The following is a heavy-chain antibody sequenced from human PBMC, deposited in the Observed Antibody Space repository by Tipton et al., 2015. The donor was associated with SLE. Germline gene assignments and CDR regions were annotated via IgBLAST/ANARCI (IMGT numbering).Heavy chain of an antibody. CDR3: ARDRSGYDYNWFDV. Sequence: TLSLTCSVSGGSITSYYWSWIRQPPGKGLEWIGYIYYSGSTNYNPSLKSRVTISVDTSKNQFSLKLSSVTAADTAVYYCARDRSGYDYNWFDVWGQGTLVTVSS. CDR2: IYYSGST. CDR1: GGSITSYY. J-gene: IGHJ5*02. V-gene: IGHV4-59*01. D-gene: IGHD5-12*01.